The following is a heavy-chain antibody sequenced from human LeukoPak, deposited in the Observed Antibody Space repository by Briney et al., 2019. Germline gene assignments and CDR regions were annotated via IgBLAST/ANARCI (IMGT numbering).Heavy chain of an antibody. CDR2: ISAYNGNT. D-gene: IGHD4-17*01. V-gene: IGHV1-18*01. Sequence: GASVKVSCKASGYTFTSYGISWVRQAPGQGLEWMGWISAYNGNTNYAQKLQGRVTMTTDTSTSTAYMELRSLRSDDTAVYYCASHTPSHDYGDYGGLRNWGQGTLVTVSS. CDR1: GYTFTSYG. J-gene: IGHJ4*02. CDR3: ASHTPSHDYGDYGGLRN.